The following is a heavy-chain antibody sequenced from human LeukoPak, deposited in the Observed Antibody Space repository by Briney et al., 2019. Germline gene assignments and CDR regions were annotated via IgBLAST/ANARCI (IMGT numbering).Heavy chain of an antibody. CDR1: GGSIINNHYY. CDR2: VFHGGST. CDR3: ARHVPSALRVVVVTSDWYFDL. D-gene: IGHD2-21*02. Sequence: SDTLSLTCTASGGSIINNHYYWSWIRQPPGKGLEWIRTVFHGGSTYYNPSLESRVTISVDTANNQFSLNLRSVTSADTALYYCARHVPSALRVVVVTSDWYFDLWGRGTLVTVSS. V-gene: IGHV4-39*01. J-gene: IGHJ2*01.